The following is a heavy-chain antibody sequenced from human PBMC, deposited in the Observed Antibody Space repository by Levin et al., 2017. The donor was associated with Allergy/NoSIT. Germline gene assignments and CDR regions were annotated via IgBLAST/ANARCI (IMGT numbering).Heavy chain of an antibody. Sequence: PGGSLRLSCAASGFTFSSYEMNWVRQAPGKGLEWVSYISGSGSTIYYADSVKGRFTISRDNAKNSLYLQMNSLRAEDTAVYYCARQLGNFWSGYNYFDYWGQGTLVTVSS. D-gene: IGHD3-3*01. J-gene: IGHJ4*02. CDR2: ISGSGSTI. CDR3: ARQLGNFWSGYNYFDY. V-gene: IGHV3-48*03. CDR1: GFTFSSYE.